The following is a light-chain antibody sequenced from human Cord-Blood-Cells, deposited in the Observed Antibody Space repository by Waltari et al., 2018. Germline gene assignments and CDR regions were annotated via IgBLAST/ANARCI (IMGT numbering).Light chain of an antibody. J-gene: IGKJ2*01. V-gene: IGKV3-15*01. Sequence: EIVMTHSPATLSVSPGETATLSCRASQSVSSNLNWYQQKPGQAPRLLIYGASTRATGIPARFSGSGSGTEFTLTISSLQSEDFAVYYCQQYNNWPRTFGQGTKLEIK. CDR1: QSVSSN. CDR3: QQYNNWPRT. CDR2: GAS.